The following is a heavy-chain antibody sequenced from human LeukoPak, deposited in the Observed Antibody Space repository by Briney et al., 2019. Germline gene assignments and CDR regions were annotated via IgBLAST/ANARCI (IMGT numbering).Heavy chain of an antibody. D-gene: IGHD3-10*01. CDR1: GFIFFNYW. V-gene: IGHV3-7*01. Sequence: GGSLRLSCEASGFIFFNYWMTWVRQAPGKRLEWVATIKEDGGEKYYVDSVRGRFTISRDNAKSSLSLQMNSLRTEDTAVYYCARFRDYYGIWGQGTMVDVSS. J-gene: IGHJ3*02. CDR3: ARFRDYYGI. CDR2: IKEDGGEK.